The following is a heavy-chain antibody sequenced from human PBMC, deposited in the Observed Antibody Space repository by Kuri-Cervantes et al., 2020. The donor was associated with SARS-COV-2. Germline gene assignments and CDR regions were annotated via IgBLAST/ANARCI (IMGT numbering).Heavy chain of an antibody. D-gene: IGHD3-3*01. CDR1: GGSISSYY. J-gene: IGHJ6*02. V-gene: IGHV4-59*01. CDR2: IYYSGST. Sequence: GSLRLSCTVSGGSISSYYWSWIRQPPGKGLEWIGYIYYSGSTNYNPSLKSRVTISVDTSKNQFSLKLSSVTAADTAVHYCARHTPSYYDFWSGYLIYYGMDVWGQGTTVTVS. CDR3: ARHTPSYYDFWSGYLIYYGMDV.